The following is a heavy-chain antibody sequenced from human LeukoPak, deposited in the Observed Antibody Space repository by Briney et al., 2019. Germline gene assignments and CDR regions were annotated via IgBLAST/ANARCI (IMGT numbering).Heavy chain of an antibody. D-gene: IGHD3-16*01. CDR1: GFTFDDYA. CDR3: VKGGEDAAMAPNS. V-gene: IGHV3-43D*04. J-gene: IGHJ4*02. Sequence: GGSLRLSCAASGFTFDDYAMHWVRQPPGKGLEWISLVRRDDGRTFYAGTVRGRFTISRDNRKNSLFLQMTSLRPEDTAFYYCVKGGEDAAMAPNSWGRGTLVIVSS. CDR2: VRRDDGRT.